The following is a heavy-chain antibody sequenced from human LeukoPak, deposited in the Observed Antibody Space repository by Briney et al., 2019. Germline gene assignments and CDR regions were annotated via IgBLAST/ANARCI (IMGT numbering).Heavy chain of an antibody. CDR1: GGSISSYY. Sequence: SETLSLICTVSGGSISSYYWSWIRQPPGKGLEWIGYIYYSGSTNYNPSLKSRVTISVDTSKNQFSLKLSSVTAADTAVYYCARHVDDSSGYWDYYYYGMDVWGQGTTVTVSS. J-gene: IGHJ6*02. V-gene: IGHV4-59*08. CDR3: ARHVDDSSGYWDYYYYGMDV. D-gene: IGHD3-22*01. CDR2: IYYSGST.